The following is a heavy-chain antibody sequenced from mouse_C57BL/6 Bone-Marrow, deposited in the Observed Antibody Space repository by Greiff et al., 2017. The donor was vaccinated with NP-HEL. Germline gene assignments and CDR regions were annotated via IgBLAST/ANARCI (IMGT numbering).Heavy chain of an antibody. CDR1: GYAFTNYL. CDR2: INPGSGGT. J-gene: IGHJ4*01. V-gene: IGHV1-54*01. CDR3: ARGGLFYAMDY. Sequence: QVQLQQSGAELVRPGTSVKVSFKASGYAFTNYLIEWVKQRPGQGLEWIGVINPGSGGTNYNEKFKGKATLTADKSSSTAYMQLSSLTSEDSAVYFCARGGLFYAMDYWGQGTSVTVSS.